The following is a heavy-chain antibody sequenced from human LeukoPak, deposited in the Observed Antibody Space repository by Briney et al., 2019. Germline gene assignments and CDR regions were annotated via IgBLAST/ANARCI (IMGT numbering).Heavy chain of an antibody. J-gene: IGHJ5*02. V-gene: IGHV3-7*03. Sequence: GGSLRLSCAASGFTFSSYWMSWVRQAPGKGLEWVANIKQDGSEKYYVDSVKGRFTISRDNAKNSLYLQMNSLRAEDTAVYYCARDSSSGWVWWLDPWGQGTLVTVSS. CDR3: ARDSSSGWVWWLDP. CDR2: IKQDGSEK. D-gene: IGHD6-19*01. CDR1: GFTFSSYW.